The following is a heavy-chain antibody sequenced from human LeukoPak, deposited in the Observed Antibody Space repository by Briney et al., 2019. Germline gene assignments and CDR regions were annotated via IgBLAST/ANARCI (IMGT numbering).Heavy chain of an antibody. J-gene: IGHJ4*02. CDR2: ISWNSGSI. Sequence: PGGSLRLSCAASGFTFSSYSMNWVRQAPGKGLEWVSGISWNSGSIGYADSVKGRFTISRDNAKNSLYLQMNSLRAEDTALYYCAKEGGSSGYYDYWGQGTLVTVSS. D-gene: IGHD3-22*01. V-gene: IGHV3-9*01. CDR3: AKEGGSSGYYDY. CDR1: GFTFSSYS.